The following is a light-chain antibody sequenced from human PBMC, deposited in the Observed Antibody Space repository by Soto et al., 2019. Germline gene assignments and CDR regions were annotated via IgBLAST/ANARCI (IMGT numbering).Light chain of an antibody. V-gene: IGLV2-14*03. CDR2: DVS. CDR3: SSYTRTNVVI. Sequence: QSALTQPASVSGSPGQSITISCTGSSSDIGDYKYVSWYKHHPGKAPKLMIYDVSNRPSGVSNRFSGSKSGNTASLTISGLQAEDEADYYCSSYTRTNVVIFGGGTKVTVL. CDR1: SSDIGDYKY. J-gene: IGLJ2*01.